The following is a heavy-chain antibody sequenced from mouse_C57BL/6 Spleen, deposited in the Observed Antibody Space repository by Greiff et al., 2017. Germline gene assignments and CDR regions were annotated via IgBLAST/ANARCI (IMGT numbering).Heavy chain of an antibody. CDR3: ARGGGYDLGKNYAIDD. D-gene: IGHD2-2*01. J-gene: IGHJ4*01. CDR2: ISDGGSYT. Sequence: EVKVVESGGGLVKPGGSLKLSCAASGFTFSSYAMSWVRQTPEKRLEWVATISDGGSYTYYPANVKGRFTISTDHAKNNLYLQMSHLKSEDTAMXDDARGGGYDLGKNYAIDDWGKGTSVTVSS. V-gene: IGHV5-4*03. CDR1: GFTFSSYA.